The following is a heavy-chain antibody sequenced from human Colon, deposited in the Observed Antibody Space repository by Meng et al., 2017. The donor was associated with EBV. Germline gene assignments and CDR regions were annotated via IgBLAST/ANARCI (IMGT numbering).Heavy chain of an antibody. J-gene: IGHJ5*02. V-gene: IGHV4-30-4*01. D-gene: IGHD3-10*01. CDR1: GGSITSGGYY. CDR3: ARDQIGGDGWFDP. Sequence: QGQRQGPGPGLVKPSQTLSLTCAVSGGSITSGGYYWTWIRQPPGKGLEWIGYIFYTGSTYYNPSLKSRVTISLDTSKNQFSLKLSSVTAADTAVYYCARDQIGGDGWFDPWGRGTLVTVSS. CDR2: IFYTGST.